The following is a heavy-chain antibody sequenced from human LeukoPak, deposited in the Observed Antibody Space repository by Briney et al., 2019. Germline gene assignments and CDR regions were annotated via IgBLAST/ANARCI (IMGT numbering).Heavy chain of an antibody. CDR2: IYSSGST. CDR3: ARRRGTAPYDY. J-gene: IGHJ4*02. V-gene: IGHV4-59*12. CDR1: GGSITSYY. D-gene: IGHD1-1*01. Sequence: SETLSLTCTVSGGSITSYYWSWIRQPPGKGLEWIGYIYSSGSTTYNPSLKSRVTISVDTSKNQFSLKLSSVTAADTAVYYCARRRGTAPYDYWGQGTLVTVSS.